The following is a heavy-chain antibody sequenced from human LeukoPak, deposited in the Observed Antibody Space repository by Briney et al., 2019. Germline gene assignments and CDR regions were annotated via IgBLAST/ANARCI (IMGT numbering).Heavy chain of an antibody. CDR3: ARERGDLWFGELVYYMDV. V-gene: IGHV4-4*02. D-gene: IGHD3-10*01. J-gene: IGHJ6*03. CDR2: IYHSGST. CDR1: GGSISSSNW. Sequence: SETLSLTCAVSGGSISSSNWWSWVRQPPGKGLEWIGEIYHSGSTNYNPSLKSRVTISVDKSKNQFSLKLSSVTAADTAVYYCARERGDLWFGELVYYMDVWGKGTTVTVSS.